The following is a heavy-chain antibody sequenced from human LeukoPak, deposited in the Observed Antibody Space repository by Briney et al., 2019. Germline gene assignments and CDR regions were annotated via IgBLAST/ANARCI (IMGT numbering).Heavy chain of an antibody. J-gene: IGHJ4*02. CDR2: IYHSGST. V-gene: IGHV4-30-2*01. D-gene: IGHD1-1*01. CDR1: GGSINSGGYY. Sequence: SETLSLTCTVSGGSINSGGYYWSWIRQPPGKGLEWIGYIYHSGSTYYNPSLKSRVTISVDRSKNQFSLKLSSVTAADTAVYYCAYISRTVDYWGQGTLVTVSS. CDR3: AYISRTVDY.